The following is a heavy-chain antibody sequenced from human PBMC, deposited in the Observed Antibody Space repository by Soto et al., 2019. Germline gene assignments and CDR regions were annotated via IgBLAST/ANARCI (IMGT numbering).Heavy chain of an antibody. CDR2: IGGSGGT. D-gene: IGHD1-26*01. J-gene: IGHJ5*02. Sequence: EVQLLESGGGLVQPGGSLRLSCAASGFTFSSYAMSWVRLAPGKGLEWFSSIGGSGGTYYADSVKGRFTISRDNPKNMLYLHLTSLRAEDTAMYYCAKGQGWSYYEESWGQGTLVTVSS. CDR3: AKGQGWSYYEES. CDR1: GFTFSSYA. V-gene: IGHV3-23*01.